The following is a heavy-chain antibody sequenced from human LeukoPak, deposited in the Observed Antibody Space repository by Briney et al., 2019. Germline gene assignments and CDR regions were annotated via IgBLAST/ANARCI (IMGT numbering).Heavy chain of an antibody. V-gene: IGHV3-23*01. CDR3: AREFPLEQALPAFDI. CDR1: GFSFTTYS. D-gene: IGHD1/OR15-1a*01. CDR2: VVRSGDGA. Sequence: GGALRLSCAASGFSFTTYSMGWVRQAPGKGLEWVSIVVRSGDGAYYADSVKGRFDISRDNSKKTVYLQMNGLRGEDTAVYYCAREFPLEQALPAFDIWSQGTMVTVS. J-gene: IGHJ3*02.